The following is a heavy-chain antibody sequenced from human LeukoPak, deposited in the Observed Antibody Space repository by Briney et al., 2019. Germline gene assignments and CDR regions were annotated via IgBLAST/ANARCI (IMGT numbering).Heavy chain of an antibody. CDR3: ARRGGYYYYYMGV. CDR1: GFTFSSYG. D-gene: IGHD3-10*01. Sequence: GGSLRLSCAASGFTFSSYGIHWVRQAPGKGLEWVAVISFDGTIKYYTDSVKGRFTSSRDNSKNTLYLQMNSLRVEDTAVYYCARRGGYYYYYMGVWGKGTTVTVSS. J-gene: IGHJ6*03. CDR2: ISFDGTIK. V-gene: IGHV3-30*03.